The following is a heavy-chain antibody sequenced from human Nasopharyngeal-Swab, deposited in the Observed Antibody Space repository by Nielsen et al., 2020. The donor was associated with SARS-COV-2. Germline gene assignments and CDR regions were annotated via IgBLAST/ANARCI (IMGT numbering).Heavy chain of an antibody. Sequence: GSLQLSCAASGVTFSASAIHCVRQASGTGLEWIARIRSKANSYATAYAASVKGRFTIYRDDSKNTAYLQMNSLKTEDTAVYYCTRRLEDIVVVPAAGYYGMDVWGQGTTVTVSS. D-gene: IGHD2-2*01. CDR2: IRSKANSYAT. CDR3: TRRLEDIVVVPAAGYYGMDV. V-gene: IGHV3-73*01. CDR1: GVTFSASA. J-gene: IGHJ6*02.